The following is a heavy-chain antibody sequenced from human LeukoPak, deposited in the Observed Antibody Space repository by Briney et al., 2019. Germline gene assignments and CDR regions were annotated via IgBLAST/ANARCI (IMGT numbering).Heavy chain of an antibody. CDR1: GGAFSGHA. J-gene: IGHJ5*01. D-gene: IGHD5-18*01. CDR3: ARGRVSDSTLVSWFDS. V-gene: IGHV1-69*05. Sequence: ASVKVSCQASGGAFSGHAISWVRQAPGQGLEWMGGIIQSSPTANYAQKFQGRLSITMDEFTTTAIMELTRLRSEDTAVYYCARGRVSDSTLVSWFDSWGQGTLVTVSS. CDR2: IIQSSPTA.